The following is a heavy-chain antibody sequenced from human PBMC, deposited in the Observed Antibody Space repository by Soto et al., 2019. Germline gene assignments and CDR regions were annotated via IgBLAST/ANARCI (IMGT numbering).Heavy chain of an antibody. CDR2: IIPIFGTA. V-gene: IGHV1-69*13. CDR3: ARVARFLALAVGENYYYGMDV. Sequence: SVKVSCKASGGTFSSYAISWVRQAPGQGLEWMGGIIPIFGTANYAQKFQGRVTITADESTSTAYMELSSLRSEDTAVYYCARVARFLALAVGENYYYGMDVWGQGTTVTVSS. CDR1: GGTFSSYA. J-gene: IGHJ6*02. D-gene: IGHD3-3*01.